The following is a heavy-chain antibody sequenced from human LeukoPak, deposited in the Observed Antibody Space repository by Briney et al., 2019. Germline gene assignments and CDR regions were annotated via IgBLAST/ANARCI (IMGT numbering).Heavy chain of an antibody. Sequence: ASVKVSCKASGYTFTSYGISWVRQAPGQGLEWTGWISAYNGNTNYAQKLQDRVTMTTDTSTSTAYMELRSLRSDDTAVYYCARVTIQLWYNDYWGQGTLVTVSS. J-gene: IGHJ4*02. CDR1: GYTFTSYG. D-gene: IGHD5-18*01. CDR3: ARVTIQLWYNDY. V-gene: IGHV1-18*01. CDR2: ISAYNGNT.